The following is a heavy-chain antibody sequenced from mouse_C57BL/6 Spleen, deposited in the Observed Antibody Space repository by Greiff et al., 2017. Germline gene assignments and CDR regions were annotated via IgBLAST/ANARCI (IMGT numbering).Heavy chain of an antibody. Sequence: VQLQQPGAELVRPGTSVKLSCKASGYTFTSYWMHWVKQRPGQGLEWIGVIDPSDSYTNYNQKFKGKATLTVDTSSSTAYMQLSSLTSEDSAVDYCARDDGYPNYAMDYWGQGTSVTVSS. D-gene: IGHD2-3*01. CDR2: IDPSDSYT. CDR1: GYTFTSYW. J-gene: IGHJ4*01. V-gene: IGHV1-59*01. CDR3: ARDDGYPNYAMDY.